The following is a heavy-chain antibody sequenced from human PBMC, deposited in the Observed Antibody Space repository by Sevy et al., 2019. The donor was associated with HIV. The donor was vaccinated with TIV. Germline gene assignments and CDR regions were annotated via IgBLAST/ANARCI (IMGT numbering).Heavy chain of an antibody. CDR3: ARDSSTARSYYYYDGMVV. CDR2: ISAYNGNT. V-gene: IGHV1-18*01. J-gene: IGHJ6*02. D-gene: IGHD2-2*01. Sequence: ASVKVSCKASGYTFNRYGISWVRQAPGQGLEWMGWISAYNGNTNYAQKLEGRVTMTTDTSTSTAYMELRSLRSDDTAVYYCARDSSTARSYYYYDGMVVWGQGTTVTVSS. CDR1: GYTFNRYG.